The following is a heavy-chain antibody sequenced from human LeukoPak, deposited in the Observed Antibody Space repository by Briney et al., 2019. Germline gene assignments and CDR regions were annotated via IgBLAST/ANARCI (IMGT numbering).Heavy chain of an antibody. D-gene: IGHD3-3*01. J-gene: IGHJ4*02. V-gene: IGHV4-30-2*01. CDR3: ARGRITIFGVVIRYFDY. CDR2: IYHSGST. CDR1: GGSISSGGYS. Sequence: SETLSLTCAVSGGSISSGGYSWSWIRQPPGKGLEWIGYIYHSGSTYYNPSLKSRVTISVDRSKSQFSLKLSSVTAADTAVYYCARGRITIFGVVIRYFDYWGQGTLVTVSS.